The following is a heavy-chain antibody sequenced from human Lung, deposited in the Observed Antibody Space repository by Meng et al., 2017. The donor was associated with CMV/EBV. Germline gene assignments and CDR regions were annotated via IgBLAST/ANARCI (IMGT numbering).Heavy chain of an antibody. V-gene: IGHV4-4*07. D-gene: IGHD6-13*01. CDR3: ARDFGSSWYPNWFDP. CDR2: ISASGNT. J-gene: IGHJ5*02. Sequence: QVLPRGPVPALVTPLAPLPLPVAVSGDSIIIYYGGWTRQPAGKGLEWIGRISASGNTRYNPSLKSRVTMSVDTSKIQFSLKLSSVTAADTAVYYCARDFGSSWYPNWFDPWGQGTLVTVSS. CDR1: GDSIIIYY.